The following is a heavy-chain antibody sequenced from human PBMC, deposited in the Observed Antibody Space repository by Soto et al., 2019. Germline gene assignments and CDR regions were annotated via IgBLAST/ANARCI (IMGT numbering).Heavy chain of an antibody. CDR3: ADAIYDSSGYPLLRY. D-gene: IGHD3-22*01. CDR2: ISYDGSNK. J-gene: IGHJ4*02. Sequence: GGSLRLSCAASGFTFSSYAMHWVRQAPGKWLEWVAVISYDGSNKYYADSVKGRFTISRDNFKNTLYLQMNSLRAEDTAVYYCADAIYDSSGYPLLRYWGQGTLVTVSS. V-gene: IGHV3-30-3*01. CDR1: GFTFSSYA.